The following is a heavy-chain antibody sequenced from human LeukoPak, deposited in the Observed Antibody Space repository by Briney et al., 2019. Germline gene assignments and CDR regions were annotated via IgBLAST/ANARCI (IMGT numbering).Heavy chain of an antibody. CDR1: GFTFDDYA. Sequence: GRSLRLSCAASGFTFDDYAMHWVRQAPGKGLEWVSGISWNSGSIGYADSVKGRFTISRDNAKNSLYLQMNSLRAEDTALYYCAKDLGFPKRGTYDYYYYYGMDVWGQGTTVTVSS. CDR2: ISWNSGSI. V-gene: IGHV3-9*01. CDR3: AKDLGFPKRGTYDYYYYYGMDV. J-gene: IGHJ6*02. D-gene: IGHD1-1*01.